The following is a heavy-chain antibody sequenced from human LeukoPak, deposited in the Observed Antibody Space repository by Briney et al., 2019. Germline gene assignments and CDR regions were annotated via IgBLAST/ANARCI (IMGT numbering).Heavy chain of an antibody. Sequence: GASVKVSCKASGGTFSSYAISWVRQAPGQGLEWVGRIIPIFGTANYAQKFQGRVTITTDESTSTAYMELSSLRSEDTAVYYCARHYPGSSAYYYYYMDVWGKGTTVTVSS. J-gene: IGHJ6*03. CDR1: GGTFSSYA. CDR3: ARHYPGSSAYYYYYMDV. CDR2: IIPIFGTA. V-gene: IGHV1-69*05. D-gene: IGHD3-10*01.